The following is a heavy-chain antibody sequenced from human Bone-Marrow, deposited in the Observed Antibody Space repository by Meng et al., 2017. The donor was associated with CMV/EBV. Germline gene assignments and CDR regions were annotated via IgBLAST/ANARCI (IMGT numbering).Heavy chain of an antibody. Sequence: SETLSLTCAISGDSVSNNDVAWNWIRQSPLRGLEWLGRTYYNSKWYNEYAVSVKSRIIFNADTSQNQFSLQLNSVSPEDTAVYYCARGASRSLDDWGQGNLVTVSS. CDR2: TYYNSKWYN. D-gene: IGHD3-16*01. CDR1: GDSVSNNDVA. J-gene: IGHJ4*02. CDR3: ARGASRSLDD. V-gene: IGHV6-1*01.